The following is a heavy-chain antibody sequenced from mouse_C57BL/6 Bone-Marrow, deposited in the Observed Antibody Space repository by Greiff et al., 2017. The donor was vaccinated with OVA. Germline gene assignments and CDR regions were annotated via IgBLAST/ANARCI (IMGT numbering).Heavy chain of an antibody. V-gene: IGHV1-69*01. CDR1: GYTFTSYW. CDR3: ARKLLPYYFDY. CDR2: IDPSDSYT. D-gene: IGHD1-1*01. J-gene: IGHJ2*01. Sequence: VQLQQSGAELVMPGASVKLSCKASGYTFTSYWMHWVKQRPGQGLEWIGEIDPSDSYTNYNQKFKGKSTLTVDKSSSTAYMQLSSLTSEDSAVYYCARKLLPYYFDYWGQGTTLTVSS.